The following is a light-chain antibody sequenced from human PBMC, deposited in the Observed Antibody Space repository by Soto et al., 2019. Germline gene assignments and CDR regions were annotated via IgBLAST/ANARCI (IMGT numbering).Light chain of an antibody. CDR1: QGISNF. J-gene: IGKJ3*01. CDR3: QQLNSYLFT. CDR2: AAS. V-gene: IGKV1-9*01. Sequence: DIPLTQSPSFLSASVGDRVTITCRARQGISNFLAWYQQKPGKAPKLLIYAASTLQSGVPSRFSGSGSGTEFTLTISSLQPEDFANYYCQQLNSYLFTFGPGTKVDIK.